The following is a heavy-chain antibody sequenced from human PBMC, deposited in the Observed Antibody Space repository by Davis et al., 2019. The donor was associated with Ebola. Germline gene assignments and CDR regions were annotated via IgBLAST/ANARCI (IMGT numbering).Heavy chain of an antibody. J-gene: IGHJ6*04. D-gene: IGHD3-10*01. CDR3: ARDFSYPHGSGSSHGGYYGMDV. V-gene: IGHV3-30*03. CDR2: ISYDGSNK. Sequence: GGSLRLSCAASGFTVSSNYMSWVRQAPGKGLEWVAVISYDGSNKYYADSVKGRFTISRDNSKNTLYLQMNSLRAEDTAVYYCARDFSYPHGSGSSHGGYYGMDVWGKGTTVTVSS. CDR1: GFTVSSNY.